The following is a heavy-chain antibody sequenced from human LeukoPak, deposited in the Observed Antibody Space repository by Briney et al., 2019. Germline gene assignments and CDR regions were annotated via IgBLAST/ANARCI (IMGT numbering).Heavy chain of an antibody. V-gene: IGHV4-59*05. CDR2: IYYSGST. D-gene: IGHD3-22*01. CDR3: ASYYYDSSGYYYFDY. J-gene: IGHJ4*02. CDR1: GFTFSNYY. Sequence: GSLRLSCAASGFTFSNYYMSWIRQAPGKGLEWIGSIYYSGSTYYNPSLKSRVTISVDTSKNQFSLKLSSVTAADTAVYYCASYYYDSSGYYYFDYWGQGTLVTVSS.